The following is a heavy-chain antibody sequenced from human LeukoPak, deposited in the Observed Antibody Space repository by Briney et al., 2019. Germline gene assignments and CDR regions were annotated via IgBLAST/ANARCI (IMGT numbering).Heavy chain of an antibody. V-gene: IGHV3-30-3*01. Sequence: PGRSLRLSCAASGFTFSSYAMHWVRQAPGKGLEWVAVISYDGSNKYYADSAKGRFTISRDNSKNTLYLQMNSLRAEDTAVYYCARLSYAGYERTFDFWGQGTLVTVSS. J-gene: IGHJ4*02. CDR3: ARLSYAGYERTFDF. D-gene: IGHD5-12*01. CDR2: ISYDGSNK. CDR1: GFTFSSYA.